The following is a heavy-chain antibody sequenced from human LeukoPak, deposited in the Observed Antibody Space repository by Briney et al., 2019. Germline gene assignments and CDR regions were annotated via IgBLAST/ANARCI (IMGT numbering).Heavy chain of an antibody. CDR3: ATDPGYGVYFDY. CDR2: IQYDGSNK. V-gene: IGHV3-30*02. D-gene: IGHD3-10*01. J-gene: IGHJ4*02. CDR1: GFTFSTYD. Sequence: GGSLRLSCAASGFTFSTYDMHWVRQAPGKGLERVAFIQYDGSNKYYADSVKGRFTISRDNSKNTLYLQMNSLRAEDTAVYYCATDPGYGVYFDYWGQGSLVTVSS.